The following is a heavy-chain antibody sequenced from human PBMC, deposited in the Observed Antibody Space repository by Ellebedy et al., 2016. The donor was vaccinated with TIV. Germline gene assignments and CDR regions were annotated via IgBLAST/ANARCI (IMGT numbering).Heavy chain of an antibody. V-gene: IGHV3-7*01. CDR3: ARVYDSIDY. Sequence: GESLKISCAASGFTFSSYWMTWVRQAPGKGLEWVANIKQDGSEKYYVDSVKGRFTISRDNAKNSLYLQMNSLRAEVKALDYCARVYDSIDYWGQGTLVTVSS. D-gene: IGHD3-22*01. CDR2: IKQDGSEK. J-gene: IGHJ4*02. CDR1: GFTFSSYW.